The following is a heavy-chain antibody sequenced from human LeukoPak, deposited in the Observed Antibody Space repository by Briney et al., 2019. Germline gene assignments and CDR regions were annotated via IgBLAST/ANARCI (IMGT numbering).Heavy chain of an antibody. J-gene: IGHJ4*02. CDR3: ARRRDSSSSGGDFDY. CDR1: GGSISGYF. D-gene: IGHD6-6*01. V-gene: IGHV4-59*08. CDR2: VYYTGST. Sequence: SETLFLTCTVSGGSISGYFWNWIRQSPGKGLEWMGYVYYTGSTRYNPSLKSRVTMSVDTSKNQFSLSLGSVTAADTALYYCARRRDSSSSGGDFDYWGQGTLVTVSS.